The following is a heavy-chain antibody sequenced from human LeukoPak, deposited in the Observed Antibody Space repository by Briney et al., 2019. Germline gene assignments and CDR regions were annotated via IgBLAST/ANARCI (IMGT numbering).Heavy chain of an antibody. CDR3: ASSLLTGTTGGDYYYYYGMDV. V-gene: IGHV1-46*01. J-gene: IGHJ6*02. D-gene: IGHD1-7*01. CDR1: GYTFTSYY. CDR2: INPSGGST. Sequence: ASVKVSCKASGYTFTSYYMHWVRQAPGQGLEWMGIINPSGGSTSYAQKFQGRVTITADKSTSTAYMELSSLRSEDTAVYYCASSLLTGTTGGDYYYYYGMDVWGQGTTVTVSS.